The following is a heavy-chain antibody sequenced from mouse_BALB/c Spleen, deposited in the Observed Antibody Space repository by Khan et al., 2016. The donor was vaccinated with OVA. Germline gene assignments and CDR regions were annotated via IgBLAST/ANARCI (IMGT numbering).Heavy chain of an antibody. CDR3: ASHLTGSFAY. CDR1: GFTFSSYS. J-gene: IGHJ3*01. V-gene: IGHV5-6*01. Sequence: EVKLMESGGDLVKPGGSLKLSCAASGFTFSSYSMSWVRQTPDKRLEWVATISSGGDYTYYLDIVKGRFTISRDNARNTLYLQVSSLKSEDTAMYYCASHLTGSFAYWGQGTLVTVSA. CDR2: ISSGGDYT. D-gene: IGHD4-1*01.